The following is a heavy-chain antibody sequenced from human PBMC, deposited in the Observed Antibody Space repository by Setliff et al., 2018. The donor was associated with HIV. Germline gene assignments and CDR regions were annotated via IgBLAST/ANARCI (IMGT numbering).Heavy chain of an antibody. D-gene: IGHD2-15*01. CDR1: GYTFINFD. CDR3: TRDRVAGPYYYGMDV. CDR2: ISANYAKT. V-gene: IGHV1-18*04. J-gene: IGHJ6*02. Sequence: ASVKVSCKASGYTFINFDIAWVRQAPGQGLEWMGWISANYAKTDYSQKFQGRVTMTTDTSTSTAYMELRSLTSDDTAMYYCTRDRVAGPYYYGMDVWGQGTTVTVSS.